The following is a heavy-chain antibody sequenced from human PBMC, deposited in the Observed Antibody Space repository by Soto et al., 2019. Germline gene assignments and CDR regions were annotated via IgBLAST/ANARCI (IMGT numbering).Heavy chain of an antibody. J-gene: IGHJ4*02. CDR3: AKDRYGSGRLGPDNDY. CDR2: ISYDGSNK. Sequence: QVQLVESGAGVVQPGRSLRLSCAASGFTFSSYGMHWVRQAPGKGLEWVAVISYDGSNKYYADSVKGRFTISRDNSKNTLYLQMNSLRAEDTAVYYCAKDRYGSGRLGPDNDYWGQGTLVTVSS. D-gene: IGHD3-10*01. V-gene: IGHV3-30*18. CDR1: GFTFSSYG.